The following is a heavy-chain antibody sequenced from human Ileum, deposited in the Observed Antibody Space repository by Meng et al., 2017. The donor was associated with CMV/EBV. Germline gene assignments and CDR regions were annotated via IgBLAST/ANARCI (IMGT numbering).Heavy chain of an antibody. V-gene: IGHV3-53*01. J-gene: IGHJ3*02. D-gene: IGHD3-3*01. CDR2: IYSGGDT. CDR1: GFTVSSNF. Sequence: GESLKISCAAPGFTVSSNFMSWVRQTPEKGLEWVSVIYSGGDTYYADSVKGRFTISRDNSKNTLYLQMNSLRAEDTAVYYCAKDSYYDFWSGYYRADDAFDIWGQGTMVTVSS. CDR3: AKDSYYDFWSGYYRADDAFDI.